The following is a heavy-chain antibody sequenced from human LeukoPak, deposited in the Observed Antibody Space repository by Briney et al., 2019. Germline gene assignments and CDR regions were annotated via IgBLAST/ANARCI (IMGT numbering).Heavy chain of an antibody. CDR1: GGSISSGDYY. CDR2: IFYSRST. J-gene: IGHJ1*01. V-gene: IGHV4-31*03. D-gene: IGHD3-22*01. Sequence: PSETLSLTCTVSGGSISSGDYYWSWIRQHPGKGLEWIGYIFYSRSTYYNPSLRSRVTISLDTSKNQFSLKLSSVTAADTAVYYCASYYDSSGYHESFHHWGQGTLVSVSS. CDR3: ASYYDSSGYHESFHH.